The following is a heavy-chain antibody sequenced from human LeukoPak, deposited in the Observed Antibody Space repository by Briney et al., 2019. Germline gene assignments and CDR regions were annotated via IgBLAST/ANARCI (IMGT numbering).Heavy chain of an antibody. V-gene: IGHV1-69*01. D-gene: IGHD5-12*01. CDR3: ARGVATTPLYYYYGMDV. Sequence: ASVKVSCKASGGTFSSYAISWVRQAPGQGLEWMGGIIPIFGTANYAQKFQGRVTITADESTSTAYMELSSLRPEDTAVYYCARGVATTPLYYYYGMDVWGQGTTVTVSS. CDR2: IIPIFGTA. CDR1: GGTFSSYA. J-gene: IGHJ6*02.